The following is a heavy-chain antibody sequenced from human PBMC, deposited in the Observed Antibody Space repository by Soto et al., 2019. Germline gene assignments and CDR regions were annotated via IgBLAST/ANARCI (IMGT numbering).Heavy chain of an antibody. CDR2: IYYSGST. J-gene: IGHJ6*02. D-gene: IGHD3-10*01. V-gene: IGHV4-30-4*01. CDR3: ARGGYYGSGSYWSPDYYYGMDV. CDR1: CGSISSGDYY. Sequence: SETLSLTCTVSCGSISSGDYYWSWIRQPPGKGLEWIGYIYYSGSTYYNPSLKSRVTISVDTSKNQFSLKLSSVTAADTAVYYCARGGYYGSGSYWSPDYYYGMDVWGQGTTVTVSS.